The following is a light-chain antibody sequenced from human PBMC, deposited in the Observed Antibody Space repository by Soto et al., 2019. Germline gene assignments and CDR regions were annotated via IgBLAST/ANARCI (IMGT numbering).Light chain of an antibody. V-gene: IGLV2-11*01. Sequence: QSALTQPRSVSGSPGQSVTISCTGTSSDVGGYNYVSWYQQHPGKAPKLMIYDVSKRPSGVPDRFSGSKSGNTASLTISGFQAEDEDDYYCCSYAGSYTFVFGTGTKLTVL. J-gene: IGLJ1*01. CDR2: DVS. CDR3: CSYAGSYTFV. CDR1: SSDVGGYNY.